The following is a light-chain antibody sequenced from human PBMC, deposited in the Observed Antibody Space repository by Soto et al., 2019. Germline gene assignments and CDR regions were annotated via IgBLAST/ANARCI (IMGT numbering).Light chain of an antibody. V-gene: IGKV3-15*01. J-gene: IGKJ4*01. CDR2: GAS. CDR1: QTVSRN. Sequence: EIVMTQSPATLSVSPGESATLSCRASQTVSRNLAWYQQKPGQAPGLLISGASTRATGIPARFSGSGSGTEFTLTISSLQSEDFAVYYCQQYNNWPPLTFGGGTTVEIK. CDR3: QQYNNWPPLT.